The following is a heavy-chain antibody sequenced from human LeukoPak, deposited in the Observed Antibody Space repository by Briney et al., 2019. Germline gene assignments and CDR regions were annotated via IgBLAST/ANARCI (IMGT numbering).Heavy chain of an antibody. CDR1: GFTFSSYA. V-gene: IGHV3-30*04. Sequence: GRSLRLSCAASGFTFSSYAMHWVRQAPAKGLEGVAVISYDGRNKYYADSVKGRFTISRDNSKNTLYLQMNSLRAEDTAVYYCARDTPYQFERFFPYDSSGYYDYWGQGTLVTVSS. CDR2: ISYDGRNK. D-gene: IGHD3-22*01. CDR3: ARDTPYQFERFFPYDSSGYYDY. J-gene: IGHJ4*02.